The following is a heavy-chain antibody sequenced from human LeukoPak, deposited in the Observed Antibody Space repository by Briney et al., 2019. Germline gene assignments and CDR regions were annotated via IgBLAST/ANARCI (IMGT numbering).Heavy chain of an antibody. V-gene: IGHV1-18*04. CDR2: ISAYNGNT. D-gene: IGHD2-2*01. CDR1: GYTFTSYG. CDR3: ARAVVVPAADQVNWFDP. J-gene: IGHJ5*02. Sequence: ASVKVSCKASGYTFTSYGISWVRQAPGQGLEWMGWISAYNGNTNYAQKLQGRVTMTTDTSTSTAYMELRSLRSDDTAVYHCARAVVVPAADQVNWFDPWGQGTLVTVSS.